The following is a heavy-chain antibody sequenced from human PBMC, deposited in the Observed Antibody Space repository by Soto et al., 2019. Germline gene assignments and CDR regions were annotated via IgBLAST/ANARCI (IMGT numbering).Heavy chain of an antibody. CDR2: ISYDGSNK. V-gene: IGHV3-30*18. CDR1: GFTFSNYG. J-gene: IGHJ6*02. D-gene: IGHD1-26*01. Sequence: QVQLVESGGGVVQPGRSLRLSCAASGFTFSNYGMHWVRQAPGKGLEWVAVISYDGSNKYHADSVKGRFTISRDNYXXXLXXQMNSLRAEDTAVYYCAKVGFSGSSTYYYYYGMDVWGQGTTVTVSS. CDR3: AKVGFSGSSTYYYYYGMDV.